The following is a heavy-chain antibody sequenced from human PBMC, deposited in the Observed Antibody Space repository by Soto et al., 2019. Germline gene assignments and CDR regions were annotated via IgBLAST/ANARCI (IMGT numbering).Heavy chain of an antibody. J-gene: IGHJ6*02. V-gene: IGHV1-3*01. CDR1: RWSFTQYA. CDR2: INPANGNT. Sequence: AGVKVSCKSSRWSFTQYAIHLLRQAPGRSREWLGWINPANGNTKYSEKFQGRVTFTRDTSATTAYMELSSLRPEDTALYFCARPVEPFYYYGMDVWGQGTTVTVSS. CDR3: ARPVEPFYYYGMDV.